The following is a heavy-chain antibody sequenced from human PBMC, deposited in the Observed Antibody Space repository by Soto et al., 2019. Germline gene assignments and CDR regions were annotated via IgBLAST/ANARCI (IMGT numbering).Heavy chain of an antibody. V-gene: IGHV3-21*01. CDR2: ISSSSSYI. J-gene: IGHJ6*03. D-gene: IGHD3-9*01. CDR1: GFTFSSYS. Sequence: EVQLVESGGGLVKPGGSLRLSCAASGFTFSSYSMNWVRQAPGKGLEWVSSISSSSSYIYYADSVKGRFTISRDNAKHSLYLQMNSLRAEDTVVYYCARDAQLRYFDSEDHYYYYYMDVWGKGTTVTVSS. CDR3: ARDAQLRYFDSEDHYYYYYMDV.